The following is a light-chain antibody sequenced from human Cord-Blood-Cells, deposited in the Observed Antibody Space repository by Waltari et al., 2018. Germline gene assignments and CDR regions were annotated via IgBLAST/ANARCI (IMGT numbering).Light chain of an antibody. J-gene: IGLJ1*01. CDR2: DVS. V-gene: IGLV2-11*01. CDR1: SSYVGGYNY. CDR3: CSYAGSYTYV. Sequence: QSALTQPRPVSGSPGQSVPISCTGTSSYVGGYNYVSWYQQHPGNAPKLMIYDVSKRPSGVPDRFSGSKSGNTASLTISGLQAEDEADYYCCSYAGSYTYVFGTGTKVTVL.